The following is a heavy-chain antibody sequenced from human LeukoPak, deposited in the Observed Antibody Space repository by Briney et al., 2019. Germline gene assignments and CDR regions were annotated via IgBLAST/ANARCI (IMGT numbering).Heavy chain of an antibody. CDR2: INWNGGST. CDR3: ARGAYCGGDCSFDY. D-gene: IGHD2-21*02. J-gene: IGHJ4*02. V-gene: IGHV3-20*04. Sequence: GSPRLSCAASGFTFDDYGMSWVRQAPGKGLEWVSGINWNGGSTGYADSVKGRFTISRDNAKNSLYLQMNSLRAEDTALYYCARGAYCGGDCSFDYWGQGTLVTGSS. CDR1: GFTFDDYG.